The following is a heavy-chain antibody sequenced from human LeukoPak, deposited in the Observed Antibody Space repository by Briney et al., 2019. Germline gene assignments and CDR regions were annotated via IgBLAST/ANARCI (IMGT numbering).Heavy chain of an antibody. V-gene: IGHV3-48*01. CDR2: IKSSSSTI. CDR1: GFTFSIYS. J-gene: IGHJ4*02. Sequence: GGSLRLSCAVSGFTFSIYSMNWVRQAPGKGLEWVSHIKSSSSTIYYADSVKGRFTISRDNAKNSLYLQMNSLRAEDTAVYYCARDGSDYGGNDQYYFDYWGQGTPVTVSS. CDR3: ARDGSDYGGNDQYYFDY. D-gene: IGHD4-23*01.